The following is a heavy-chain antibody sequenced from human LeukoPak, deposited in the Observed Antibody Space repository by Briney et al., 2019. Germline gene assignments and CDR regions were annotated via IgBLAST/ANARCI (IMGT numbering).Heavy chain of an antibody. Sequence: GASVKVSCKVSGYTLTELSMHWVRQAPGKGLEWMGGFDPEDGETIYAQKFQGRVTMTEDTSTDTAYMELSSLRSEDTAVYYCASSYGFDIGPRAFDIWGQGTMVTVSS. D-gene: IGHD5-12*01. CDR2: FDPEDGET. J-gene: IGHJ3*02. V-gene: IGHV1-24*01. CDR1: GYTLTELS. CDR3: ASSYGFDIGPRAFDI.